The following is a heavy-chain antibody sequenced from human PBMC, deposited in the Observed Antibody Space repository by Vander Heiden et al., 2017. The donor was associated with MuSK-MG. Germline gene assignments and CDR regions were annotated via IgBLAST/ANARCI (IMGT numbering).Heavy chain of an antibody. CDR2: ISYDGSNK. J-gene: IGHJ4*02. V-gene: IGHV3-30*18. CDR3: AKGSYYDILTGSDIDY. Sequence: QVQLVESGGGVVQPGRSLRLSCAASGFTFSRYGMHWVRQAPGKGLEWVAVISYDGSNKYYADSVKGRFTISRDNSKNTLYLQMNSLRAEDTAVYYCAKGSYYDILTGSDIDYWGQGTLVTVSS. D-gene: IGHD3-9*01. CDR1: GFTFSRYG.